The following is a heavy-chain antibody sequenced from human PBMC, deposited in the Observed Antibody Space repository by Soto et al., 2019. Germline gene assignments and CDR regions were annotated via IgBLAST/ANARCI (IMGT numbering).Heavy chain of an antibody. J-gene: IGHJ6*02. D-gene: IGHD6-13*01. CDR3: RRSSRYSTDV. CDR1: GGSISSSSY. V-gene: IGHV4-39*01. CDR2: IYSIGST. Sequence: QLQLQESGPALVKPSETLSLTCTVSGGSISSSSYWGWIRQPPGKGLEWIGSIYSIGSTYYNPSLKSRVTISVDTSKNQFSLKLSSVTAADTAVYYCRRSSRYSTDVWGQGTTVTVSS.